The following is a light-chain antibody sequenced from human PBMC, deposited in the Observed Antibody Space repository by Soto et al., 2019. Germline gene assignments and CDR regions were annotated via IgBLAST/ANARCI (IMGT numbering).Light chain of an antibody. V-gene: IGKV1-9*01. CDR3: QQLNTYPFT. CDR2: AAS. Sequence: DIQLTQSPSFLSASVGDRVTITCRASQGISSSLAWYQQKSGKAPNFLIYAASTLQTGVPSRFSGSGSGTEFTLTNSSLQPEDFATYYCQQLNTYPFTFGPGTKVDLK. J-gene: IGKJ3*01. CDR1: QGISSS.